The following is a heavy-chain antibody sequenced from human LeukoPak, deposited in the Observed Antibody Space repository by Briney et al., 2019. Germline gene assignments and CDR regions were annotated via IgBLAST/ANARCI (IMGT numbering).Heavy chain of an antibody. Sequence: GGGLVKPGGSLRLSCAASGFTFSSYSMNWVRQAPGKGLEWVSSISSSSSYIYYADSVKGRFTISRDNAKNSLYLQMNSLRADDTALYYCARESITGDRDFDYWGQGTLVTVSS. D-gene: IGHD7-27*01. CDR2: ISSSSSYI. CDR1: GFTFSSYS. CDR3: ARESITGDRDFDY. J-gene: IGHJ4*02. V-gene: IGHV3-21*01.